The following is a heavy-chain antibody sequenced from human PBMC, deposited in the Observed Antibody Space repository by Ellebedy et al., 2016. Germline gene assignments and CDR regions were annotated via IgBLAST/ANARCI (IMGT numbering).Heavy chain of an antibody. CDR1: GGTFSSYA. D-gene: IGHD3-3*01. Sequence: SVKVSXXASGGTFSSYAISWVRQAPGQGLEWMGGIIPIFGTANYAQKFQGRVTITADESTSTAYMELSSLRSEDTAVYYCARVSPFYEYYYYYMDVWGKGTTVTVSS. CDR2: IIPIFGTA. J-gene: IGHJ6*03. CDR3: ARVSPFYEYYYYYMDV. V-gene: IGHV1-69*13.